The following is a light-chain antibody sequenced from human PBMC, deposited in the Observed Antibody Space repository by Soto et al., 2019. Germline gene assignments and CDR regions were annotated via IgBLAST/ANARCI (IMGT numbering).Light chain of an antibody. Sequence: QSVLAQPASVSGSPGQSITISCTGTSSDVGGYDYVSWYQQHPGKAPKLMIYDVTNRPSGVSNRFSGSKSGNTASLTISGLQAEDEASYYCGSYTSSTSYVFGTGTKVTVL. CDR2: DVT. CDR1: SSDVGGYDY. V-gene: IGLV2-14*01. J-gene: IGLJ1*01. CDR3: GSYTSSTSYV.